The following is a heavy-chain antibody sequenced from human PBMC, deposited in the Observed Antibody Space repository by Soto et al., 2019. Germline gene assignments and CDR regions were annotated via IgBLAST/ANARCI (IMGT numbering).Heavy chain of an antibody. Sequence: LRLSCAASGFTFSSYGMHWVRQAPGKGLEWVAVIWYDGSNKYYADSVKGRFTISRDNSKNTLYLQMNSLRAEDTAVYYCARNDFWSGSIGMDVWGQGTTVTVSS. V-gene: IGHV3-33*01. CDR2: IWYDGSNK. CDR1: GFTFSSYG. D-gene: IGHD3-3*01. CDR3: ARNDFWSGSIGMDV. J-gene: IGHJ6*02.